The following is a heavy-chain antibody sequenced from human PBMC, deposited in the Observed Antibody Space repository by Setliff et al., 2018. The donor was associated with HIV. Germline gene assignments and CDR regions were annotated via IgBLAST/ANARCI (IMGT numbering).Heavy chain of an antibody. CDR3: ARAMYHYGPGSYYA. V-gene: IGHV3-53*01. CDR2: IYSGGTI. CDR1: GFTVSSNS. J-gene: IGHJ5*02. D-gene: IGHD3-10*01. Sequence: GGSLRLSCAASGFTVSSNSMTWVRQAPGKGLEWVSVIYSGGTIYYADSVKGRFTISRDNAKNSLYLQMNSLRAEDTAVYYCARAMYHYGPGSYYAWGQGTLVTVSS.